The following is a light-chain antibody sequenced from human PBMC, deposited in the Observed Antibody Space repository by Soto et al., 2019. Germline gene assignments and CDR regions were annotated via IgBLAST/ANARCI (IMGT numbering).Light chain of an antibody. V-gene: IGKV3-11*01. CDR3: QYRGIWPPGAT. CDR1: QSINNY. J-gene: IGKJ4*01. Sequence: EIVLTQSPVTLSLSPGERATLSCRASQSINNYLAWYQQKPGQPPRLLIYDASNRATAIPVRFSGSGSGTDFTHTISSLAPEDSAVYYCQYRGIWPPGATFGGGTKVEIK. CDR2: DAS.